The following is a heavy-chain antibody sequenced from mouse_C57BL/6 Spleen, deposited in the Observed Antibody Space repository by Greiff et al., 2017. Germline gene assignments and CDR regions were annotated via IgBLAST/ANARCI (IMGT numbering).Heavy chain of an antibody. CDR3: ARRGDYGSLYWYFDV. V-gene: IGHV14-2*01. CDR2: IDPEDGET. D-gene: IGHD1-1*01. CDR1: GFNIKDYY. J-gene: IGHJ1*03. Sequence: EVQLQQSGAELVKPGASVKLSCTASGFNIKDYYMHWVKQRTEQGLEWIGRIDPEDGETKYAPKFQGKATITADTSSNTAYLHLSSLTSEDTAVYYCARRGDYGSLYWYFDVWGTGTTVTVSS.